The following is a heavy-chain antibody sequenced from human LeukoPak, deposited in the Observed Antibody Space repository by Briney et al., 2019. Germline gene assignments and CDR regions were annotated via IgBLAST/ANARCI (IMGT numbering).Heavy chain of an antibody. D-gene: IGHD3-10*01. CDR3: ARHWGFGELFYGGGESYGMDV. Sequence: PGGSLRLYCAASGFTFSSYSMNWVRQAPGKGLEWVSSISSSSSYIYYADSVKGRFTISRDNAKNSLYLQMNSLRAEDTAVYYCARHWGFGELFYGGGESYGMDVWGQGTTVTVSS. CDR2: ISSSSSYI. CDR1: GFTFSSYS. J-gene: IGHJ6*02. V-gene: IGHV3-21*01.